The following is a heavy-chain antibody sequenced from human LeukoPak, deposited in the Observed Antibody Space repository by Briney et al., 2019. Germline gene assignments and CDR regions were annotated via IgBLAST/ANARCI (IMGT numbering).Heavy chain of an antibody. CDR1: RYTFISYY. Sequence: GASVKVSCKASRYTFISYYIHWVRQAPGQGLEWMGIINPGGGSTTYAQKFQGRVTMTRDTSTSTVYMELSSLRSEDTAIYYCARGGDNSYFDYWGQGTLVTVSS. D-gene: IGHD4-23*01. CDR3: ARGGDNSYFDY. CDR2: INPGGGST. J-gene: IGHJ4*02. V-gene: IGHV1-46*01.